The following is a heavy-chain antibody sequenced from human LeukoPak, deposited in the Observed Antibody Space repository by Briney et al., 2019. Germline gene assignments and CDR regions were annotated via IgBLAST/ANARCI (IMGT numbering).Heavy chain of an antibody. Sequence: PGGSLRLSCAASGFTFSDAWMIWVRQAPGKGLEWVGRIKSRADGGTPDYAAPVTGRFTISRDDSNGTLFLQMNSLTTEDTAVYYCATQGLLDAFDFWGQGTMVIVSS. J-gene: IGHJ3*01. CDR2: IKSRADGGTP. CDR1: GFTFSDAW. D-gene: IGHD3-22*01. V-gene: IGHV3-15*01. CDR3: ATQGLLDAFDF.